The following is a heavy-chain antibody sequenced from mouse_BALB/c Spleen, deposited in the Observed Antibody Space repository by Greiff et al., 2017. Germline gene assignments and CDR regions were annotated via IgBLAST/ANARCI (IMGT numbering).Heavy chain of an antibody. CDR1: GYTFTSYY. Sequence: VQVVESGAELVKPGASVKLSCKASGYTFTSYYMYWVKQRPGQGLEWIGEINPSNGGTNFNEKFKSKATLTVDKSSSTAYMQLSSLTSEDSAVYYCTRSGGYWGQGTSVTVSS. CDR2: INPSNGGT. D-gene: IGHD3-1*01. CDR3: TRSGGY. J-gene: IGHJ4*01. V-gene: IGHV1S81*02.